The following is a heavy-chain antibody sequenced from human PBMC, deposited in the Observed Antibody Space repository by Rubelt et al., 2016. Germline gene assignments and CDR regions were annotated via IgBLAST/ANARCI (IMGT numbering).Heavy chain of an antibody. CDR3: ARVDIAAAGTLFDY. D-gene: IGHD6-13*01. CDR2: IYYSGST. Sequence: QLQLQESGPGLVKPSETLSLTCTVSGGSISSYYWSWIRQPPGKGLEWIGYIYYSGSTYYNPSLKSRVTISVETSKNQFSPKLSSVTAADTAVYYCARVDIAAAGTLFDYWGQGTLVTVSS. CDR1: GGSISSYY. V-gene: IGHV4-59*12. J-gene: IGHJ4*02.